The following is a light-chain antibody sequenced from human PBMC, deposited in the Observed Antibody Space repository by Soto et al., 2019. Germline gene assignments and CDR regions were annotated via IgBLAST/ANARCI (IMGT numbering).Light chain of an antibody. V-gene: IGKV3-20*01. CDR2: AS. CDR1: QSVSDSN. Sequence: PGERATLSCRASQSVSDSNLAWYQQKPGQAPRLLIYASSRATGIPDRFSGSGSGTDFTLSISRLEPEDFAVYYCQHYGTSALFGPGTRVDIK. CDR3: QHYGTSAL. J-gene: IGKJ3*01.